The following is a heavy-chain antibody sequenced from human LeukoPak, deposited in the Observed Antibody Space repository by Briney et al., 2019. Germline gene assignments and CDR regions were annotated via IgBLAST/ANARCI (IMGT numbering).Heavy chain of an antibody. V-gene: IGHV4-59*01. Sequence: SETLSLTCTVSGGSISSYYWSWIRQPPGKRLEWIGYIYHSGSTNYNPSLKSRLIISVDTSKNQFSLMLSSVTAADAAVYYCAREGYSGSDYLWGQGTLVTVSS. CDR1: GGSISSYY. D-gene: IGHD5-12*01. J-gene: IGHJ4*02. CDR3: AREGYSGSDYL. CDR2: IYHSGST.